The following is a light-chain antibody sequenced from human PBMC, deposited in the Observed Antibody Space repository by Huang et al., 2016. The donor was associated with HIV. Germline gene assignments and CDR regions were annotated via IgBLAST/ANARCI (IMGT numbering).Light chain of an antibody. CDR2: KAS. V-gene: IGKV1-5*03. CDR1: QRISSW. Sequence: DINMTQSPSTLSASVVDRVTITCRESQRISSWLAWYQQKPGKAPDLLIYKASTWESGVPSRFSGSGSGTEFTLTISSLQPDDFAIYYCQQYNSYPWTFGQGTKME. J-gene: IGKJ1*01. CDR3: QQYNSYPWT.